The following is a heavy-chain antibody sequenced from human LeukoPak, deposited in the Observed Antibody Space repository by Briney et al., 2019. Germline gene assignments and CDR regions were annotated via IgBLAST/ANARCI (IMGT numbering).Heavy chain of an antibody. J-gene: IGHJ5*02. Sequence: GSLRLSCAASGFTFSSYSMNWVRQAPGKGLEWVSSISSSGSTIYYADSVKGRFTISRDNAKNSLYLQMNSLRAEDTAVYYCARDSYQGYDPWGQGTLVTVSS. CDR1: GFTFSSYS. V-gene: IGHV3-48*04. CDR3: ARDSYQGYDP. CDR2: ISSSGSTI. D-gene: IGHD2-2*01.